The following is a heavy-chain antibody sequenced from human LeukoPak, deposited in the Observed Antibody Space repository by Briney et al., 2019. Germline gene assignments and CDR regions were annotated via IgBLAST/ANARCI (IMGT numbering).Heavy chain of an antibody. D-gene: IGHD3-10*01. CDR3: ARVGYYGSGSLGYMDV. CDR1: GGTFSSYA. J-gene: IGHJ6*03. Sequence: SVKVSCKASGGTFSSYAISWVRQAPGQGLEWMGGIIPIFGTANYAQKFQGRVTITTDESTSTAYMELSSLRSEDTAVYYCARVGYYGSGSLGYMDVWGKGTTVTVSS. V-gene: IGHV1-69*05. CDR2: IIPIFGTA.